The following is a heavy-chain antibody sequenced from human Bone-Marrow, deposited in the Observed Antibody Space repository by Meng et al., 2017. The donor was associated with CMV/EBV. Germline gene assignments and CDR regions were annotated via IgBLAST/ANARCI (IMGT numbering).Heavy chain of an antibody. D-gene: IGHD5-12*01. CDR1: GFRFDDYG. CDR2: INWNDDSA. Sequence: GESLKISCVASGFRFDDYGMTWVRQAPGKGLEWVSGINWNDDSATYADSVRGRFIISRDNVRKSLYLQMNNLRTGDTAVYYCARVQWLPMSQNYFRYFGLDVWGQGTLVTVSS. J-gene: IGHJ4*02. V-gene: IGHV3-20*04. CDR3: ARVQWLPMSQNYFRYFGLDV.